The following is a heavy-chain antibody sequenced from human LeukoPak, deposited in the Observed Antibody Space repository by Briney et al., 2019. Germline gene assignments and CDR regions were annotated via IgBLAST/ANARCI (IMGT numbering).Heavy chain of an antibody. Sequence: GESLRISCQASGYKFTNYWIGWVRQMSGKGLEWMGLINPDDSETPYSPSFQGQVTISADKSVSTAYLQWTSLKASDTAMYYCARLVVPAAISYWGQGTLVNVFS. D-gene: IGHD2-2*01. V-gene: IGHV5-51*01. CDR2: INPDDSET. CDR1: GYKFTNYW. CDR3: ARLVVPAAISY. J-gene: IGHJ4*02.